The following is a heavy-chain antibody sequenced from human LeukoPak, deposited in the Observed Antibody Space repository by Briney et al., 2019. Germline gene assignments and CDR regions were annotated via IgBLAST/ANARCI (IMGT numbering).Heavy chain of an antibody. D-gene: IGHD3-9*01. CDR1: GFTFSSYV. Sequence: GGSLGLSCAASGFTFSSYVMSWVRQPPTKGLEWVSAISGSGGSTYYAASVKGRFTISRDNSKNTLYLQMNSLRADDTAVYYCAKYPVDILTGYYTTFDFWGQGTLVTVSS. V-gene: IGHV3-23*01. CDR3: AKYPVDILTGYYTTFDF. J-gene: IGHJ4*02. CDR2: ISGSGGST.